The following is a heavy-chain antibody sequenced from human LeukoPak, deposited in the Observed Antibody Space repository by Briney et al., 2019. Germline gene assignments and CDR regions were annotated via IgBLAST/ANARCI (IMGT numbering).Heavy chain of an antibody. D-gene: IGHD3-16*02. J-gene: IGHJ4*02. Sequence: GASVKVSCKASGGTFSSYAISWVRQAPGQGLEWMGGIIPIFGTANYAQKFQGRVTMTRNTSISTAYMELSSLRSEDTAVYYCARVDRYYDYVWGSYRYRYYFDYWGQGTLVTVSS. CDR2: IIPIFGTA. CDR3: ARVDRYYDYVWGSYRYRYYFDY. CDR1: GGTFSSYA. V-gene: IGHV1-69*05.